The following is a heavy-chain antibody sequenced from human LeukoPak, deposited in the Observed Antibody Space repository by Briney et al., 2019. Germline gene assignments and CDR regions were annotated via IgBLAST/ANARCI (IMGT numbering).Heavy chain of an antibody. D-gene: IGHD5-18*01. J-gene: IGHJ6*03. CDR3: AKDIGYSLTGLMDV. CDR1: GFTFSSYA. CDR2: ISYDGSNK. V-gene: IGHV3-30*04. Sequence: GGSLRLSCAASGFTFSSYAMHWVRQAPGKGLEWVAVISYDGSNKYYADSVKGRFTISRDNSKNTLYLQMNSLRAEDTALYYCAKDIGYSLTGLMDVWGKGTTVTVSS.